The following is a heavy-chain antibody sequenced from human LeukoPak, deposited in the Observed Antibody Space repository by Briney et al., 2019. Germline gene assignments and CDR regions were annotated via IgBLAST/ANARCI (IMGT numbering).Heavy chain of an antibody. CDR3: AKDLEGYYGSGSYSY. V-gene: IGHV3-23*01. D-gene: IGHD3-10*01. CDR2: ISGSGGST. CDR1: GFTFDESA. J-gene: IGHJ4*02. Sequence: PGGSLRLSCAASGFTFDESAMHWVRQAPGKGLEWVSAISGSGGSTYYADSVKGRFTISRDNSKNTLYLQMNSLRAEDTAVYYCAKDLEGYYGSGSYSYWGQGTLVTVSS.